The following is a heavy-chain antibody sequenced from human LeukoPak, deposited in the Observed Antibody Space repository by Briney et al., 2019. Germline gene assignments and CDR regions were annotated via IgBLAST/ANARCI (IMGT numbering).Heavy chain of an antibody. CDR2: IYDRGPA. V-gene: IGHV4-38-2*02. D-gene: IGHD3-10*01. CDR1: GYSISSGYY. J-gene: IGHJ5*02. CDR3: ARSRQASGLLSS. Sequence: SETLSLTCTVSGYSISSGYYWGWIRQSPGKGLEWIGCIYDRGPAYYNPSLKSRFTISVDRPKNQFFLNVTSLTAADTAVYYCARSRQASGLLSSWGQGTPVVVSS.